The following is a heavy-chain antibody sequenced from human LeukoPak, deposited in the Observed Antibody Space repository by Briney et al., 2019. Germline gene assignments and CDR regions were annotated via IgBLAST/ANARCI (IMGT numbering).Heavy chain of an antibody. J-gene: IGHJ4*02. D-gene: IGHD5-12*01. CDR2: LHADGIER. CDR1: GFTLSGYG. V-gene: IGHV3-7*01. CDR3: ASGGYSFDY. Sequence: GGSLRLSCAASGFTLSGYGMSWVRQAPGKGLEWVARLHADGIERYYVDPVKGRFTISRDNAKNSLHLQMYSLRLDDTAVYYCASGGYSFDYLGQGTLVTVSS.